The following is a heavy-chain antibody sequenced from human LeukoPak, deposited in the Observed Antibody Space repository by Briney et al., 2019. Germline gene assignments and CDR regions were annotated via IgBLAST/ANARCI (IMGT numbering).Heavy chain of an antibody. D-gene: IGHD5-18*01. V-gene: IGHV4-59*08. CDR3: ARHPVGGLSQLWSFDY. Sequence: PSETLSLTCTVSGGSISSYYWSWIRQPPGKGLEWIGYISDSGSTNYNPSLKSRVTISADTSKNQFSLRLSSVTAADTAIYYCARHPVGGLSQLWSFDYWGQGTLVTVSS. J-gene: IGHJ4*02. CDR1: GGSISSYY. CDR2: ISDSGST.